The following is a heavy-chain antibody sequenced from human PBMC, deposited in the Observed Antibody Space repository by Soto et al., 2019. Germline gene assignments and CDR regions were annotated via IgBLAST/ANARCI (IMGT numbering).Heavy chain of an antibody. D-gene: IGHD3-3*01. J-gene: IGHJ4*02. CDR2: IYYSGST. CDR3: ARDLNRDYDFWSGYYTQ. CDR1: GGSISSYY. Sequence: SETLSLTCTVSGGSISSYYWSWIRQPPGKGLEWIGYIYYSGSTNYNPSLKSRATISVDTSKNQFSLKLSSVTAADTAVYYCARDLNRDYDFWSGYYTQWGQGTLVTVSS. V-gene: IGHV4-59*01.